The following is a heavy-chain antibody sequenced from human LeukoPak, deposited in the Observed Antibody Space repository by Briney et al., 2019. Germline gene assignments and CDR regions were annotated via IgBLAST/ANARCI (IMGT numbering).Heavy chain of an antibody. J-gene: IGHJ4*02. CDR1: GYTFTGYS. V-gene: IGHV1-2*02. D-gene: IGHD6-13*01. CDR3: ARDLSIAAPGTDFDY. CDR2: INPNSGGT. Sequence: ASVKVSCKASGYTFTGYSVHWVRQAPGQGLEWMGWINPNSGGTKYALKFQGRVTMTRDTSISTAYMELSRLTSDDRAVYYCARDLSIAAPGTDFDYWGQGTLVTVSS.